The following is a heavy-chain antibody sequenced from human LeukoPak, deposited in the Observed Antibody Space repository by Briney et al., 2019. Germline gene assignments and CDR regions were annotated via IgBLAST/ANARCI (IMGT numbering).Heavy chain of an antibody. V-gene: IGHV3-11*01. CDR3: ARDSIAAAGEIDY. CDR2: ISSSGSTI. CDR1: GFTFSDYY. D-gene: IGHD6-13*01. Sequence: GGSLGLSCAASGFTFSDYYMSWIRQAPGKGLEWVSYISSSGSTIYYADSVKGRFTISRDNAKNSLYLQMNSLRAEDTAVYYCARDSIAAAGEIDYWGQGTLVTVSS. J-gene: IGHJ4*02.